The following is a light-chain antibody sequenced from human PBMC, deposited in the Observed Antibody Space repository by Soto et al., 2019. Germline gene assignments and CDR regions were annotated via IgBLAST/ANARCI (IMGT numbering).Light chain of an antibody. J-gene: IGLJ2*01. Sequence: QLVLTQPPSASGTPGQRVTISCSGSTSNIGTNYVYWYQQLQVTATKLRLYRNGQRTSGVPDRFSGSKSGSSASLAISGLRSEDEDDYYCATWDESLSAVVFGGGTKLTVL. CDR3: ATWDESLSAVV. V-gene: IGLV1-47*01. CDR2: RNG. CDR1: TSNIGTNY.